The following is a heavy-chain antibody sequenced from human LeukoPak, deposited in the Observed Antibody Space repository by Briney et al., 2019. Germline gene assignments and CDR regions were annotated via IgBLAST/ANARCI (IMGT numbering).Heavy chain of an antibody. V-gene: IGHV3-23*01. CDR3: APSPRGYSYGFDY. CDR2: ISGSGGST. D-gene: IGHD5-18*01. Sequence: GGSLRLSCAASGFTFSSYGMHWVRQAPGKGLEWVSAISGSGGSTYYADSVKGRFTISRDNSKNTLYLQMNSLRAEDTAVYYCAPSPRGYSYGFDYWGQGTLVTVSS. J-gene: IGHJ4*02. CDR1: GFTFSSYG.